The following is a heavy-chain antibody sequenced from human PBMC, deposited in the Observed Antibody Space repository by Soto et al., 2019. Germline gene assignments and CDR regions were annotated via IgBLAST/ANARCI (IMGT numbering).Heavy chain of an antibody. Sequence: GESLKISCKGSGYSFTSYWIGWVRQMPGKGLEWMGIIYPGDSDTRYSPSLQGQVTISADKSISTAYLQWSSLKASDTAMYYCARLSYDSSGTSAEYFQHWGQGTLVTVSS. D-gene: IGHD3-22*01. CDR2: IYPGDSDT. CDR3: ARLSYDSSGTSAEYFQH. V-gene: IGHV5-51*01. J-gene: IGHJ1*01. CDR1: GYSFTSYW.